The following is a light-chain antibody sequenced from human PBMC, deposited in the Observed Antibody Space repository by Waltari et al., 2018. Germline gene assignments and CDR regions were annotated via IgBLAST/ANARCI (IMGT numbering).Light chain of an antibody. Sequence: SYVVTQPPSVSVAPGQTARITCGGNNIGTKSVHWYQQKPGQAPVLVVYEDIDRPSVSSERFSGSNSGNTATLTISRVEAGDEADYYCQVWDSNSDHLVMFGGGTKLTVL. J-gene: IGLJ3*02. V-gene: IGLV3-21*02. CDR3: QVWDSNSDHLVM. CDR2: EDI. CDR1: NIGTKS.